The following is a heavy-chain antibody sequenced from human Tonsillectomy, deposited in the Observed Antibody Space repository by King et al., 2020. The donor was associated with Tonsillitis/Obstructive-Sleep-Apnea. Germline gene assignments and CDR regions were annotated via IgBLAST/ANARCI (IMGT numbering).Heavy chain of an antibody. CDR1: GYTFTGYY. V-gene: IGHV1-2*04. CDR2: INPSRCGT. CDR3: ARSDYDFWSGRQNYAFDI. D-gene: IGHD3-3*01. Sequence: VQLVQSGAEVKKPGASVKVSCRASGYTFTGYYIYWVRQAPGQGLEWMVWINPSRCGTNYAPKVQGWVTMTRDMAISPAYMELSRLRSDDTAVYYCARSDYDFWSGRQNYAFDIWGQGTMVTVSS. J-gene: IGHJ3*02.